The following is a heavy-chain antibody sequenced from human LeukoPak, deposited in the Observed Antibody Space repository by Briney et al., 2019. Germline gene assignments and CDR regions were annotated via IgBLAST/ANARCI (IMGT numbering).Heavy chain of an antibody. Sequence: SETLSLTCTVSGGSVSSGSYYWSWIRQPPGQGLVWIGYIYYSGSTNYNPSLKSRVTISVDTSKNQFSLKLSSVTAADTAVYYCARDNGSGSYLDYWGQGTLVTVSS. J-gene: IGHJ4*02. D-gene: IGHD3-10*01. CDR1: GGSVSSGSYY. V-gene: IGHV4-61*01. CDR2: IYYSGST. CDR3: ARDNGSGSYLDY.